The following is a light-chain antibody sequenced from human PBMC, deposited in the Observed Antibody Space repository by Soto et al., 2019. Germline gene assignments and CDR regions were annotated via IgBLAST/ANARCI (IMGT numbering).Light chain of an antibody. Sequence: VMTQSPATLSVSPGERAALSCRASQSVSSSYLAWYQQKPGQAPRLLIYGASSRATGIPDRFSGSESGTDFTLTISRLEPEDFAVYYCQQYGSSPLFGQGTRLEIK. CDR3: QQYGSSPL. CDR1: QSVSSSY. CDR2: GAS. V-gene: IGKV3-20*01. J-gene: IGKJ5*01.